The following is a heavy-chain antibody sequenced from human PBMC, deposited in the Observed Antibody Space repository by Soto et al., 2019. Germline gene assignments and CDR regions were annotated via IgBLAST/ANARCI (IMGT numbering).Heavy chain of an antibody. D-gene: IGHD3-16*01. CDR2: VYHSGST. Sequence: SETLSLTCAVSGGSISSSNWWSWVRQPPGKGLEWIGEVYHSGSTNYNPSLKSRVTISVDKSKNQFSLKLSSVTAADTAVYYCARPRGGVPRPHEDAFDIWGQGTMVTVS. V-gene: IGHV4-4*02. CDR1: GGSISSSNW. J-gene: IGHJ3*02. CDR3: ARPRGGVPRPHEDAFDI.